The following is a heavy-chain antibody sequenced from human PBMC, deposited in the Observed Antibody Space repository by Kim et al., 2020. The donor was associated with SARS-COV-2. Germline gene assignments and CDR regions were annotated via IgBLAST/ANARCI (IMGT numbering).Heavy chain of an antibody. Sequence: SVKVSCKASGFTFTSSAVQWVRQARGQRLEWIGWIVVGSGNTNYAQKFQERVTITRDMSTSTAYMELSSLRSEDTAVYYCAAREIVVVTIDYWGQGTLVTVSS. CDR3: AAREIVVVTIDY. V-gene: IGHV1-58*01. CDR2: IVVGSGNT. J-gene: IGHJ4*02. CDR1: GFTFTSSA. D-gene: IGHD2-21*02.